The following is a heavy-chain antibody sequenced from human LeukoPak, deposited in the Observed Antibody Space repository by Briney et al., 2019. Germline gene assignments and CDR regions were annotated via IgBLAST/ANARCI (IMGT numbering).Heavy chain of an antibody. CDR1: GGTFSNYA. CDR3: ARDWIVVSPNWFDP. Sequence: ASVKVSCKASGGTFSNYAISWVRQAPGQGLEWMGRIIPIFGTTNYAQKFQGRVTITADESTSTAYMELSSLRSEDTAVYYCARDWIVVSPNWFDPWGQGTLVTVSS. CDR2: IIPIFGTT. J-gene: IGHJ5*02. V-gene: IGHV1-69*13. D-gene: IGHD2-15*01.